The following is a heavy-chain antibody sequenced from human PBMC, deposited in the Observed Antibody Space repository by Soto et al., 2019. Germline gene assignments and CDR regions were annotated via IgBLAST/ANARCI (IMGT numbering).Heavy chain of an antibody. CDR2: IYYTGDT. CDR3: ARGGWSHDS. V-gene: IGHV4-59*08. CDR1: GDSMDNNY. D-gene: IGHD2-15*01. Sequence: VQLQESGPGLVKPSETLSLTCTVSGDSMDNNYWSWVRQSPGKGLEWIGYIYYTGDTNYNPSLRSRLTILVDTSKNQFSLNLTSVTTADTAVYYCARGGWSHDSWGQGALVTVSS. J-gene: IGHJ4*02.